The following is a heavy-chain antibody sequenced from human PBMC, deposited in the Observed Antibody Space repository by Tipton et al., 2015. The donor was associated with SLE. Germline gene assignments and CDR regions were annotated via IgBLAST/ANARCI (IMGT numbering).Heavy chain of an antibody. CDR2: IDNVGRTK. V-gene: IGHV3-48*03. D-gene: IGHD3-10*02. Sequence: SLRLSCAASEFTFSNYEMNWVRQAPGKGLEWVSYIDNVGRTKVYADSVRGRFTVSRDNAKNTLYLLLNSLRAEDTAVYYCARGDYVGYYLDYWGQGTLVTVSA. J-gene: IGHJ4*02. CDR3: ARGDYVGYYLDY. CDR1: EFTFSNYE.